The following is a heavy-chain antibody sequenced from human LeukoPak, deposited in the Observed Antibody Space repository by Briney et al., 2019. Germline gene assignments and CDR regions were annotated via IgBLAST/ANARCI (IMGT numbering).Heavy chain of an antibody. CDR3: ARAQAHTTVVTAPPPGDAFDI. CDR1: GGSISSYY. CDR2: IYYSGST. V-gene: IGHV4-59*01. Sequence: PSETLSLTCTVSGGSISSYYWSWIRQPPGKGLEWVGYIYYSGSTNYNPSLKSRVTISVDTSKNQFSLKLSSVTAADTAVYYCARAQAHTTVVTAPPPGDAFDIWGQGTMVTVSS. J-gene: IGHJ3*02. D-gene: IGHD4-23*01.